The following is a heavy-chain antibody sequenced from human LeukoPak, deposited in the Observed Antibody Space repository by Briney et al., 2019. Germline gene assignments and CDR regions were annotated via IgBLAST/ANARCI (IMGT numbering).Heavy chain of an antibody. V-gene: IGHV3-21*01. D-gene: IGHD6-19*01. J-gene: IGHJ4*02. CDR2: ISSSSSYI. CDR3: ARVRSSGSPGRYYFDY. Sequence: GGSLRLSCAASGVTFSSYSMNWVRQAPGKGLEWVSSISSSSSYIYYADSVKGRFTISRDNAKNSLYLQMNSLRAEDTAVYYCARVRSSGSPGRYYFDYWGQGTLVTVSS. CDR1: GVTFSSYS.